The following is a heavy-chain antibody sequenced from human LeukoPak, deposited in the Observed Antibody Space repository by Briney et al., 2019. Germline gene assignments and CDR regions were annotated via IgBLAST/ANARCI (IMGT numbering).Heavy chain of an antibody. CDR1: GFTFSTYC. J-gene: IGHJ4*02. V-gene: IGHV3-33*06. Sequence: GGSLTLFCTASGFTFSTYCMQWVRHATRKALEWVAVIGYDGTNKYYADSVKGRFTISRDNSKNTLYLQMNSLRAEDTAVYYCAKEGDTYGYNYWGQGTLVTVSS. D-gene: IGHD5-18*01. CDR2: IGYDGTNK. CDR3: AKEGDTYGYNY.